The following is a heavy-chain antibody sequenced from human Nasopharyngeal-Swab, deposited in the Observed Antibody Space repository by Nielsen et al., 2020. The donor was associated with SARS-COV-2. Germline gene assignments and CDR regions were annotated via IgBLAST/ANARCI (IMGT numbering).Heavy chain of an antibody. CDR2: IKQDGSEK. Sequence: GESLKISCAAPGFTFSSYWMSWVRQAPGKGLEWVANIKQDGSEKYYVDFVKGRFTISRDNSKNTLYLQMNSLRAEDTAIYYCARDEAGTANSGFDYWGQGTLVTVSS. D-gene: IGHD1-1*01. V-gene: IGHV3-7*01. CDR3: ARDEAGTANSGFDY. J-gene: IGHJ4*02. CDR1: GFTFSSYW.